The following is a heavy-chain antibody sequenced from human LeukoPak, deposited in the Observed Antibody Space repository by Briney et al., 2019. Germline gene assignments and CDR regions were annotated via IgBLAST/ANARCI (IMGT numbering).Heavy chain of an antibody. CDR1: GFTFSNFW. J-gene: IGHJ4*02. CDR3: ARESDSSGYAPFDY. D-gene: IGHD3-22*01. V-gene: IGHV3-7*01. CDR2: IKQDGSEK. Sequence: GGSLRLSCAASGFTFSNFWMSWVRQAPGKGLEWVANIKQDGSEKYYVDSVKGRFTTSRDNAKNSLYLQMDSLRAEDTAVYYCARESDSSGYAPFDYWGQGTLVTVSP.